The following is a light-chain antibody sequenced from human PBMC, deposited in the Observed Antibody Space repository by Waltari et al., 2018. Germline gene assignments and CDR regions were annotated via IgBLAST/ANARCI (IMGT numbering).Light chain of an antibody. J-gene: IGKJ1*01. CDR2: RVS. CDR1: QSLENSGGITN. Sequence: DVVMTQSPLSLPVTLGQAASISCRSSQSLENSGGITNLNWFQQRPGQSPRRLFYRVSRRESGVPDRFSGSGSGTDFKLKISRVAAEDGGVYYCMQGTHWPWTFGQGTKVEIK. V-gene: IGKV2-30*01. CDR3: MQGTHWPWT.